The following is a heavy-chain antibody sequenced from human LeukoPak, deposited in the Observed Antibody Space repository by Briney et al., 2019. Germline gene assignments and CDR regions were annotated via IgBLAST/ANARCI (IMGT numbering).Heavy chain of an antibody. CDR3: ARDGTMVRGVFNY. CDR1: GGSFSGYY. CDR2: INHSGST. J-gene: IGHJ4*02. V-gene: IGHV4-34*01. Sequence: SETLSLTCAVYGGSFSGYYWSWIRQPPGKGLEWIGEINHSGSTNYNPSLKGRVTISVDTSKNQFSLKLSSVTAADTAVYYCARDGTMVRGVFNYWGQGTLVTVSS. D-gene: IGHD3-10*01.